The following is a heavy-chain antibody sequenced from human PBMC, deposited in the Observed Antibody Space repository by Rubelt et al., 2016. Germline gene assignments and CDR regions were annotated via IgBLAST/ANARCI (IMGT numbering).Heavy chain of an antibody. Sequence: EVQLVESGGGLVQPGGSLRLSCAASGFTFGSYETNWVRQAPGKGLEWVSYISSSGSTIYYADSVKGRLTISRDNAKNSRYLQMNSLRAEDTTVYYCARGVDSSGYSMDSRGQGTLVTVSS. CDR2: ISSSGSTI. CDR3: ARGVDSSGYSMDS. J-gene: IGHJ4*02. V-gene: IGHV3-48*03. CDR1: GFTFGSYE. D-gene: IGHD3-22*01.